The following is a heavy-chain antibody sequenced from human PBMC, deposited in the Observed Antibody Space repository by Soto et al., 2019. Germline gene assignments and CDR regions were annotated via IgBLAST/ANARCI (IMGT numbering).Heavy chain of an antibody. CDR3: ARHFVAVVIKGWGY. CDR1: GGSIDRSNYY. J-gene: IGHJ4*02. CDR2: TYYNGNA. V-gene: IGHV4-39*01. Sequence: SETLSLTCTVSGGSIDRSNYYWDWIRQPPGKGLEWIGTTYYNGNAYYNPSLQSRVTMSVDTSKNQFSLKLISVTAADTAVYYSARHFVAVVIKGWGYWGQGTLVTVSS. D-gene: IGHD3-22*01.